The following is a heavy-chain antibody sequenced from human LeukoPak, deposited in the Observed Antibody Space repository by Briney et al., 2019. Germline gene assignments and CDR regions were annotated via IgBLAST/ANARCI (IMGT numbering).Heavy chain of an antibody. CDR2: IFHSGRA. Sequence: PSETLSLTCTVSGSSINSADYWGWIRQPPGNGLEYIGSIFHSGRAYYNPSLESRITISMDTSKNQFSLKLDSVTAEDTAVYYCARAVERYNFWSGYYRTDYYYYMDVWGKGTTVTVSS. CDR3: ARAVERYNFWSGYYRTDYYYYMDV. CDR1: GSSINSADY. J-gene: IGHJ6*03. V-gene: IGHV4-38-2*02. D-gene: IGHD3-3*01.